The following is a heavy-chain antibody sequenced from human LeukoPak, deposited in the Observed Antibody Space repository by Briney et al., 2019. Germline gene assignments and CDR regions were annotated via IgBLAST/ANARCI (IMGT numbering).Heavy chain of an antibody. CDR1: GFTFSSYS. CDR2: ISSSSSYI. Sequence: KPGGSLRLSCAASGFTFSSYSMNWVRQAPGKGLEWVSSISSSSSYIYYADSVKGRFTISRDNAKNSLYLQMNSLRAEDTAVYYCARDCSGGSCYPRQYYFDYWGQGTLVTASS. J-gene: IGHJ4*02. D-gene: IGHD2-15*01. CDR3: ARDCSGGSCYPRQYYFDY. V-gene: IGHV3-21*01.